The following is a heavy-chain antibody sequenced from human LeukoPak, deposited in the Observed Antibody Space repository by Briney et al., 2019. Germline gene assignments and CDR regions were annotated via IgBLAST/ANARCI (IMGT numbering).Heavy chain of an antibody. CDR1: GFTFSSYG. V-gene: IGHV3-30*02. Sequence: GGSLRLSCAASGFTFSSYGMHWVRQAPGKGLEWVAFIQYDGSNKYYADSAKGRFTISRDDSKNTLYLQMNSLRAEDTAVYYCAKVRTMIAVAFDIWGQGTMVTVSS. CDR2: IQYDGSNK. CDR3: AKVRTMIAVAFDI. D-gene: IGHD3-22*01. J-gene: IGHJ3*02.